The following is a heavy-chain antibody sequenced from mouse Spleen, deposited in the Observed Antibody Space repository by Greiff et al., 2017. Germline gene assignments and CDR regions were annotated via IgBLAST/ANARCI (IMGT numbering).Heavy chain of an antibody. CDR2: IWTGGGT. J-gene: IGHJ2*01. CDR3: VRGTTTALDY. Sequence: VHLVESGPGLVAPSQSLSITCTVSGFSLTSYDISWIRQPPGKGLEWLGVIWTGGGTNYNSAFMSRLSISKDNSKSQVFLKMNSLQTDDTAIYYCVRGTTTALDYWGQGTTLTVSS. D-gene: IGHD1-2*01. CDR1: GFSLTSYD. V-gene: IGHV2-9-2*01.